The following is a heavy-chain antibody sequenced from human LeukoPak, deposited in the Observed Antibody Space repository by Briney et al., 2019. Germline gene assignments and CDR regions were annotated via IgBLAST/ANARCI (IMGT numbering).Heavy chain of an antibody. CDR1: GFTFSSYG. V-gene: IGHV3-33*01. CDR3: ARLYVDTAMVRDYYFDY. Sequence: GRSLRLSCAASGFTFSSYGMPWVRQAPGKGLEWVAVIWYDGSNKYYADSVKGRFTISRDNSKNTLYLQMNSLRAEDTAVYYCARLYVDTAMVRDYYFDYWGQGTLVTVSS. J-gene: IGHJ4*02. CDR2: IWYDGSNK. D-gene: IGHD5-18*01.